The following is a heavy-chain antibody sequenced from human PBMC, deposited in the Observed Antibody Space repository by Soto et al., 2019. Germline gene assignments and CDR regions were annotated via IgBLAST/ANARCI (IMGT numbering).Heavy chain of an antibody. Sequence: PSETLSLTCAVSGGSISSSSWWSWVRQPPGKGLEWIGEIYHSGSTNYNPSLKSRVTISVDKSKNQFSLKVGSVTAADTAVYYCARYSNTALSGLDVWGQGTTVTVSS. J-gene: IGHJ6*02. CDR1: GGSISSSSW. V-gene: IGHV4-4*02. CDR3: ARYSNTALSGLDV. CDR2: IYHSGST. D-gene: IGHD6-13*01.